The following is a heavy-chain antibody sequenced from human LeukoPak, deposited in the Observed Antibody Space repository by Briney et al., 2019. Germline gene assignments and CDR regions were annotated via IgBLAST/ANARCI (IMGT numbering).Heavy chain of an antibody. J-gene: IGHJ4*02. V-gene: IGHV3-13*01. CDR2: IGIRGDT. Sequence: GGSLRLSCAASGFTFIDYDMHWVRQAIGKGLEWVSAIGIRGDTHYSGSVKGRFTISRENAESSLYLQMNSLRAGDTAVYYCARGGIQVSGIDEFDYWGQGTLVTVSS. CDR3: ARGGIQVSGIDEFDY. CDR1: GFTFIDYD. D-gene: IGHD6-19*01.